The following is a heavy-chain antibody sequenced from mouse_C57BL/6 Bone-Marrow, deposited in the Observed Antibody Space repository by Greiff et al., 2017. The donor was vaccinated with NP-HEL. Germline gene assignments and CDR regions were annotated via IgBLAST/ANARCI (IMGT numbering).Heavy chain of an antibody. V-gene: IGHV5-9-1*02. CDR1: GFTFSSYA. CDR3: TREDYYGSSYGFAY. Sequence: EVKLMESGEGLVKPGGSLKLSCAASGFTFSSYAMSWVRQTPEKRLEWVAYISSGGDYIYYADPVKGRFTISRNNARNTLYLQMSSLKSEDTAMYYWTREDYYGSSYGFAYWGQGTLVTVSA. CDR2: ISSGGDYI. J-gene: IGHJ3*01. D-gene: IGHD1-1*01.